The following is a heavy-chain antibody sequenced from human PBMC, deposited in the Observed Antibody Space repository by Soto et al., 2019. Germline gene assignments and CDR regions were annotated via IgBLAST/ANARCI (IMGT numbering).Heavy chain of an antibody. D-gene: IGHD2-15*01. J-gene: IGHJ6*02. CDR1: GFTFGNYW. V-gene: IGHV3-48*02. Sequence: GGSLRLSCAASGFTFGNYWMHWVRQAPGKGLEWVSYISSSRTTIHYADVVKGRFTISRDDAKNSLYLQMNSLRDDDTAVYYCVRGRSDSLLDVWGQGTTVTVSS. CDR2: ISSSRTTI. CDR3: VRGRSDSLLDV.